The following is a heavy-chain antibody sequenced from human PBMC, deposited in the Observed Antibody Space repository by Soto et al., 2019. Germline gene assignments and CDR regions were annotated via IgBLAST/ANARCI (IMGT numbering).Heavy chain of an antibody. CDR3: ARDLDSSGWYWFDP. CDR2: INPNSGGT. Sequence: ASVKVSCKASGYTFTGYYMHWVRQAPGQGLEWMGWINPNSGGTNYAQKFQGWVTMTRDTSISTAYMELSRLRSDDTAVYYCARDLDSSGWYWFDPWGQGTLVTVSS. V-gene: IGHV1-2*04. CDR1: GYTFTGYY. D-gene: IGHD6-19*01. J-gene: IGHJ5*02.